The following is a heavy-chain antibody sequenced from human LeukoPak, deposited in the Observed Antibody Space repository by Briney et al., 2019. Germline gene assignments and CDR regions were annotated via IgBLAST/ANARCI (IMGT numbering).Heavy chain of an antibody. CDR3: AIPSPPYGDYVGSTLDY. J-gene: IGHJ4*02. V-gene: IGHV4-61*02. CDR1: GGSISSGSYY. Sequence: KASQTLSLTCTVSGGSISSGSYYWSWIRQPAGKGLEWIGRIYTSGSTNYNPSLKSRVTISVDTSKNQFSLKLSSVTAADTAVYYCAIPSPPYGDYVGSTLDYWGQGTLVTVSS. CDR2: IYTSGST. D-gene: IGHD4-17*01.